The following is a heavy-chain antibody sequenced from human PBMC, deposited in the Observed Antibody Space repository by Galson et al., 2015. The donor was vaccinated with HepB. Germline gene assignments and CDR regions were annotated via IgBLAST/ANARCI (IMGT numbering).Heavy chain of an antibody. Sequence: SLRLSCAAPGFTFTTYWLHWVRQVPGEGLVWVSAINSEGSRTFYADSVKGRFTVSRDNAENTVYLLMNSLRAEDTGVYYCAGLGGTYGADVWGEGTTVTVSS. CDR2: INSEGSRT. D-gene: IGHD4/OR15-4a*01. V-gene: IGHV3-74*01. CDR3: AGLGGTYGADV. CDR1: GFTFTTYW. J-gene: IGHJ6*04.